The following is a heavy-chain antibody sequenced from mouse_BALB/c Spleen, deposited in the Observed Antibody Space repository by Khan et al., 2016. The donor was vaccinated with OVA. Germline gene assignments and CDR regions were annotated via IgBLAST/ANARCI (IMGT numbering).Heavy chain of an antibody. Sequence: IQLVQSGPDLVKPGASVKISCKASGYSFTLYYMTWVKQSHGKSLEWIGRVNPNTGGSDYNQEFKGKAILTVDKSSNTAYMELHSLTSEDSAVYYCARGYDFCAYGGKGTLVTVSA. CDR1: GYSFTLYY. J-gene: IGHJ3*01. CDR2: VNPNTGGS. D-gene: IGHD2-14*01. V-gene: IGHV1-26*01. CDR3: ARGYDFCAY.